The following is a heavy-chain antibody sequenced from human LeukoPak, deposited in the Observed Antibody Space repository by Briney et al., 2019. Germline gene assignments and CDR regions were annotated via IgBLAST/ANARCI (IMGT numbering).Heavy chain of an antibody. CDR2: MNPNSGNT. CDR1: GYTFTSYD. Sequence: ASVKVSCKASGYTFTSYDINWVRQATGQGLEWMGWMNPNSGNTGYAQKFQGRVTMTRNTSISTAYMELSSLRSEDTAVYYCARDTDSGWYRAYAFDIWGQGTMVTVSS. CDR3: ARDTDSGWYRAYAFDI. D-gene: IGHD6-19*01. V-gene: IGHV1-8*01. J-gene: IGHJ3*02.